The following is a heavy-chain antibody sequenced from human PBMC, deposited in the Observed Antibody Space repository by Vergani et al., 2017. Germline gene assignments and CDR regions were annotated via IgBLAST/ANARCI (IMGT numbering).Heavy chain of an antibody. J-gene: IGHJ4*02. CDR1: GFTFSSYW. CDR3: ARRAWFGELFDY. CDR2: INSDGSST. Sequence: EVQLVESGGGLVQPGGSLRLSCAVSGFTFSSYWMHWVRQAPGKGLVWVSRINSDGSSTSYADSVKGRFTISRDNAKNTLYLQMNSLRAEDTAVYYCARRAWFGELFDYWGQGTLVTVSS. D-gene: IGHD3-10*01. V-gene: IGHV3-74*01.